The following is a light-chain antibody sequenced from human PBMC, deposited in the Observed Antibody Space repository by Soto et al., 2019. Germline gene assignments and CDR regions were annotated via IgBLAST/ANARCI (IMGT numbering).Light chain of an antibody. CDR1: NIGSKS. Sequence: SYELTQPPSASVAPGQTARITCGGNNIGSKSVHWYQQKPGQAPVLLVYHDTDRPSGIPERFSGSNSGNTATLTIDRVEAGDEADYYCQVWYTSSDVLYVFGTGTKLTVL. CDR2: HDT. V-gene: IGLV3-21*02. J-gene: IGLJ1*01. CDR3: QVWYTSSDVLYV.